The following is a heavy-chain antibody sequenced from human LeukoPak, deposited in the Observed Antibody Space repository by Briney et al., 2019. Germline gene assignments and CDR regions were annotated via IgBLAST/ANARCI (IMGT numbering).Heavy chain of an antibody. CDR1: GYTFTRYG. Sequence: ASVKVSCKASGYTFTRYGISWVRQAPGQGLEWMGWINPNSGGTNYAQKFQGRVTMTRDTSISTAYMELSRLRSDDTAVYYCARAEEWSGAFDIWGQGTMVTVSS. V-gene: IGHV1-2*02. CDR3: ARAEEWSGAFDI. CDR2: INPNSGGT. J-gene: IGHJ3*02. D-gene: IGHD3-3*01.